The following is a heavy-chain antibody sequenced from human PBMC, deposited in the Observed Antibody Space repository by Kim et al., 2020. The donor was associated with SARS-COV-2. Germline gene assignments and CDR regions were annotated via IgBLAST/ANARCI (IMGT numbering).Heavy chain of an antibody. Sequence: GGSLRLSCAVSGFTFNNYGMHWVRQAPGKGLEWVAGIIHDGSNKYYADSVKGRFTISRDNSKNTLYLQMDSLRAEDTAVYYCAKGGMSIPADHDYWGQGTLVTVSS. CDR1: GFTFNNYG. CDR2: IIHDGSNK. V-gene: IGHV3-30*02. CDR3: AKGGMSIPADHDY. J-gene: IGHJ4*02. D-gene: IGHD6-25*01.